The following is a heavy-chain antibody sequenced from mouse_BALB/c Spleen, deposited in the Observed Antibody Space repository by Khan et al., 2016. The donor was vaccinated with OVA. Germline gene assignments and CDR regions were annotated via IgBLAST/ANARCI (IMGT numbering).Heavy chain of an antibody. CDR2: ISYSGST. Sequence: EVQLKESGPGLVKPSQSLSLTYTVTGYSITSGYAWNWIRQFPGNKLEWMGYISYSGSTSYNPSLRSRISITRDTSKNQFFLQLNSVTTEDTATYYCARKNYYGYAMDYWGQGTSVTVSS. V-gene: IGHV3-2*02. CDR1: GYSITSGYA. J-gene: IGHJ4*01. CDR3: ARKNYYGYAMDY. D-gene: IGHD1-1*01.